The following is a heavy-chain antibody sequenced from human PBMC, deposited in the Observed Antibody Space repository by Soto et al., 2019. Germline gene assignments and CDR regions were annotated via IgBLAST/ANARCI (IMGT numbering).Heavy chain of an antibody. CDR1: GYTFTSYD. Sequence: ASVKVSCKASGYTFTSYDINWVRQATGQGLEWMGWMNPNSGNTGYAQKFQGRVTMTRNTSISTAYMELSSLRSEDTAVYYCAKPAAPSYYYYYYMDVWGKGTTVTVSS. D-gene: IGHD6-13*01. J-gene: IGHJ6*03. V-gene: IGHV1-8*01. CDR3: AKPAAPSYYYYYYMDV. CDR2: MNPNSGNT.